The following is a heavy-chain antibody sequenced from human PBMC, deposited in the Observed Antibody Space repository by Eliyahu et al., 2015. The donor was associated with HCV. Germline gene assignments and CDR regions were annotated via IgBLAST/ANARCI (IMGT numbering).Heavy chain of an antibody. CDR2: ISSSSTYK. D-gene: IGHD3-10*01. Sequence: EVQLVESGGGLVKPGGSLRLSCAASGFTFSEYSINWVRQAPGKGLEWVSSISSSSTYKYYADSVKGRFTISRDNAKNSLYLQMNSLRAEDTAVYYCAREIEGGYQTSGISYNVFHYFDHWGQGTLVTVSS. CDR1: GFTFSEYS. J-gene: IGHJ4*02. V-gene: IGHV3-21*01. CDR3: AREIEGGYQTSGISYNVFHYFDH.